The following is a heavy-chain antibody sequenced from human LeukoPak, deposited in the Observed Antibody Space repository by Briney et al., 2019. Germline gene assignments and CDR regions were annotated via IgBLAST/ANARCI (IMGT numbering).Heavy chain of an antibody. J-gene: IGHJ4*02. CDR3: ARGFHSGSYYFDY. CDR1: GFTFSSYE. CDR2: ISSSGSTI. Sequence: GGSLRLSCAAPGFTFSSYEMNWVRQAPGKGLEWVSYISSSGSTIYYADSVKGRFTISRDNAKNSLYLQMNSLRAEDTAVYYCARGFHSGSYYFDYWGQGTLVTVSS. D-gene: IGHD1-26*01. V-gene: IGHV3-48*03.